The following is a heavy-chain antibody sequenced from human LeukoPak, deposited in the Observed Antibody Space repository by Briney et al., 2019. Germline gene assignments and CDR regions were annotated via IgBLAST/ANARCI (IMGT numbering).Heavy chain of an antibody. V-gene: IGHV2-70*04. CDR3: ARIAPSYYYDSSAPLDY. Sequence: ESGPALVKPTQTLTLTCTFSGFSLNTTGMRVGWIRQPPGKALEWLARIDWDDDKFYSTSLKPRLTISKDSSRNQVVLTMTNMDPVNTATYYCARIAPSYYYDSSAPLDYWGQGALVTVSS. D-gene: IGHD3-22*01. CDR1: GFSLNTTGMR. J-gene: IGHJ4*02. CDR2: IDWDDDK.